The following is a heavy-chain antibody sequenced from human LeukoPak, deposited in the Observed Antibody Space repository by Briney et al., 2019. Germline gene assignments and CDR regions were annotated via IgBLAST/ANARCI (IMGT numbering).Heavy chain of an antibody. V-gene: IGHV3-21*04. Sequence: GGSLRLSCAASGFTFSSYSMNWVRQAPGKGLEWVSSISSSSSYIYYADSVKGRSTISRDNAKNSLYLQMNSLRAEDTAVYYCAGRYDSSGYPLHWGQGTLVTVSS. J-gene: IGHJ4*02. CDR3: AGRYDSSGYPLH. CDR2: ISSSSSYI. D-gene: IGHD3-22*01. CDR1: GFTFSSYS.